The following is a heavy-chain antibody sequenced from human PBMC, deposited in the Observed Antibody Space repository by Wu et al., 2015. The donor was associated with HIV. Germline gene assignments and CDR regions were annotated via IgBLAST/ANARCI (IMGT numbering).Heavy chain of an antibody. CDR3: ARDSCYDSSGYYYSSYFDY. D-gene: IGHD3-22*01. J-gene: IGHJ4*02. Sequence: QVQLVQSGAEVKKPGASVKVSCKASGYTFTSYGISWVRQAPGQGLEWMGWISAYNGNTNYAQKLQGRVTMTTDTSTSTAYMELRSLRSDDTAVYYCARDSCYDSSGYYYSSYFDYWGQGTLVTVSS. CDR1: GYTFTSYG. CDR2: ISAYNGNT. V-gene: IGHV1-18*01.